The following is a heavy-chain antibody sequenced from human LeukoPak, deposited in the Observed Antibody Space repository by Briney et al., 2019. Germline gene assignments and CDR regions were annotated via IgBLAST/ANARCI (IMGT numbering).Heavy chain of an antibody. J-gene: IGHJ4*02. Sequence: PSETLSLTCAVYGGSFSGYYWSWIRQPPGKGLEWIGEINHSGSTNYNPSLKSRVTISVDTSKNQFSLKLSSVTAADTAVYYCARTGIRRSFGSSRRSYYFDCWGQGTLVTVSS. CDR1: GGSFSGYY. V-gene: IGHV4-34*01. CDR3: ARTGIRRSFGSSRRSYYFDC. CDR2: INHSGST. D-gene: IGHD6-6*01.